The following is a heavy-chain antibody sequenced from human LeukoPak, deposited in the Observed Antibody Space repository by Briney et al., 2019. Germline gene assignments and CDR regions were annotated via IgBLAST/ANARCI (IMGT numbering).Heavy chain of an antibody. D-gene: IGHD6-13*01. J-gene: IGHJ4*02. CDR1: GGSISSNSYY. CDR2: FYYSGST. Sequence: SETLSLTCTVSGGSISSNSYYWGWIRQPPGKGLEWIGSFYYSGSTYYNPSLKSRVTISVDTSKNQFSLKLRSVTAADTAVYYCARLNIIGSSPVHHFDYWGQGTLVTVSP. V-gene: IGHV4-39*01. CDR3: ARLNIIGSSPVHHFDY.